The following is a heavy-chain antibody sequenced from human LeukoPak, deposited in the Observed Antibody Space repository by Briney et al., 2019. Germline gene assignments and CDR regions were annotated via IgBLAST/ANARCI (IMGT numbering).Heavy chain of an antibody. V-gene: IGHV4-39*07. CDR2: IYYSGST. CDR3: ARKAYCGGDCYSVGPGAPIYFDY. Sequence: SETLSLTCTVSGGSISSSSYYWGWIRHPPGKGLEWIGRIYYSGSTYYNPSLKSRVTISVDTSKNQFSLKLSSVTAADTAVYYCARKAYCGGDCYSVGPGAPIYFDYWGQGTLVTVSS. CDR1: GGSISSSSYY. J-gene: IGHJ4*02. D-gene: IGHD2-21*02.